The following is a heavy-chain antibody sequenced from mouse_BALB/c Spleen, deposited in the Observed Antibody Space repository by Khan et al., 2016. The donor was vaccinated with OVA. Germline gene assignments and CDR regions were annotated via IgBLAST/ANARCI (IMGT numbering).Heavy chain of an antibody. Sequence: EVELVESGGDLVKPGGSLKLSCAASGFTFSTYGMSWVRQTPDKRLEWVATVSTGGGYTYYPDSVTGLFTISRDNAKNTLCLQMGGLKSEDTAMFYCTRLAYYYDSEGFAYWGQGTLVTVSA. J-gene: IGHJ3*01. CDR1: GFTFSTYG. V-gene: IGHV5-6*01. CDR2: VSTGGGYT. CDR3: TRLAYYYDSEGFAY. D-gene: IGHD1-1*01.